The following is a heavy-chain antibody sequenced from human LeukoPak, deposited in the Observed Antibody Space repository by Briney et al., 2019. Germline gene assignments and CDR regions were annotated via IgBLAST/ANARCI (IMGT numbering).Heavy chain of an antibody. CDR1: GASVSSGSYY. CDR3: ARDETKPADGLEY. J-gene: IGHJ4*02. V-gene: IGHV4-61*01. Sequence: PSETLSLTCTVSGASVSSGSYYWTWIRQPPGKGLEWIGYVYYSGTTNYNPSLKSRVTISIDLSKNQFSLKLSSVTAADTAIYYCARDETKPADGLEYWGQGALVTVSS. D-gene: IGHD6-13*01. CDR2: VYYSGTT.